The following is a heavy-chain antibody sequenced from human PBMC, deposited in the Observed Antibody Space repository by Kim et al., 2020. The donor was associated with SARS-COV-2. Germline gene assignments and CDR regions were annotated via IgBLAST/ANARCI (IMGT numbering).Heavy chain of an antibody. CDR1: GGSISSSSYY. D-gene: IGHD6-19*01. Sequence: SETLSLTRTVSGGSISSSSYYWGWIRQPPGKGLEWIGSIYYSGSTYYNPSLKSRVTISVDTSKNQFSLKLSSVTAADTAVYYCATRLPFSSSWFGIAVAGTTYYFDYWGQGTLVTVSS. CDR3: ATRLPFSSSWFGIAVAGTTYYFDY. V-gene: IGHV4-39*01. J-gene: IGHJ4*02. CDR2: IYYSGST.